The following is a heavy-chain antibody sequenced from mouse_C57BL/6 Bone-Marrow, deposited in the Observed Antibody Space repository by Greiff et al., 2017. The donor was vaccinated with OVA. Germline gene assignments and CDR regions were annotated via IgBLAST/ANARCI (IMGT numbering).Heavy chain of an antibody. CDR2: ISSGGDYI. D-gene: IGHD1-1*01. CDR1: GFTFSSYA. V-gene: IGHV5-9-1*02. Sequence: EVQGVESGEGLVKPGGSLKLSCAASGFTFSSYAMSWVRQTPEKRLEWVAYISSGGDYIYYADTVKGRFTISRDNARNTLYLQMSSLKSEDTAMYYCTRDQDYYGSSYRVAYWGQGTLVTVSA. CDR3: TRDQDYYGSSYRVAY. J-gene: IGHJ3*01.